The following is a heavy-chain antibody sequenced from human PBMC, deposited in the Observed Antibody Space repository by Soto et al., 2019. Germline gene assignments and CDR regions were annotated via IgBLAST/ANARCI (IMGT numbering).Heavy chain of an antibody. Sequence: RASVKVSCKASGYTFTGYYIHWVREAPGQGLEWMGWINPQTGGTSYAQKFQGRVTLSRDTSINTAYLELSRLTFDDAAVYFCARERYQVISDGMDVWGQGTTVTVSS. J-gene: IGHJ6*02. D-gene: IGHD2-2*01. CDR1: GYTFTGYY. V-gene: IGHV1-2*02. CDR3: ARERYQVISDGMDV. CDR2: INPQTGGT.